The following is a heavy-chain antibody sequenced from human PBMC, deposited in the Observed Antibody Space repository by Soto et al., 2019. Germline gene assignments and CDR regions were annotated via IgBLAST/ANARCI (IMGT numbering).Heavy chain of an antibody. V-gene: IGHV4-59*08. CDR1: GGSISSYY. J-gene: IGHJ6*03. D-gene: IGHD5-18*01. CDR3: ARLRIQLWANYYYYYMDV. Sequence: SETLSLTCTVSGGSISSYYWSWIRQPPGKGLEWIGYIYYSGSTNYNPSLKSRVTISVDTSKNQFSLKLSSVTAADTAVYYCARLRIQLWANYYYYYMDVWGKGTTVTVSS. CDR2: IYYSGST.